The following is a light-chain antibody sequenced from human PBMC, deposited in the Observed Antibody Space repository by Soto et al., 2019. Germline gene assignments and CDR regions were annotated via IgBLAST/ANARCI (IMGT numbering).Light chain of an antibody. J-gene: IGLJ2*01. CDR3: SSYTSSSTLVV. Sequence: QSALTQPPSASGSPGQSVTISCTGTSSDVGAYDYVSWYQQHPGKAPKLMIFDVNKRPSGVPDRFSGSKSGNTASLTVSGLQAEDEADYYCSSYTSSSTLVVFGGGTKLTVL. CDR1: SSDVGAYDY. V-gene: IGLV2-8*01. CDR2: DVN.